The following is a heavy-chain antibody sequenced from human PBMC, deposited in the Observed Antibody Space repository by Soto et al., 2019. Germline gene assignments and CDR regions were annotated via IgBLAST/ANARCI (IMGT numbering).Heavy chain of an antibody. D-gene: IGHD5-12*01. Sequence: SLRLSCAASGFTFDDYAMHWVRQAPGKGLEWVSGISWNSGSIGYADSVKGRFTISRDNAKNSLYLQMNSLRAEDTALYYCAKGQYSGYDSGGFDYWGQGTLVTVSS. CDR2: ISWNSGSI. J-gene: IGHJ4*02. V-gene: IGHV3-9*01. CDR3: AKGQYSGYDSGGFDY. CDR1: GFTFDDYA.